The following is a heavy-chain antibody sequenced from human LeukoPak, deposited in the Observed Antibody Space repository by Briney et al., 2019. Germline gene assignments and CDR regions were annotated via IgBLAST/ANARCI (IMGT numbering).Heavy chain of an antibody. CDR1: GGSISSSSYY. CDR2: IYYSGST. V-gene: IGHV4-39*01. CDR3: ARSTGVDAFDI. J-gene: IGHJ3*02. Sequence: SETLSLTCTVSGGSISSSSYYWGWIRQPPGKGLEWIGSIYYSGSTHYNPSLKSRVTISVDTSKNQFSLKLSSVTAADTAVYYCARSTGVDAFDIWGQGTMVTVSS. D-gene: IGHD3-9*01.